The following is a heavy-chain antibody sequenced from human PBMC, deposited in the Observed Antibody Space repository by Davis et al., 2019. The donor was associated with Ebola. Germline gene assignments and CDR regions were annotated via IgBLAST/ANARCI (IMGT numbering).Heavy chain of an antibody. J-gene: IGHJ3*02. CDR3: ASLRRTITGMDDSFDI. CDR1: GYSFTSYW. V-gene: IGHV5-51*01. CDR2: IYTGDSDT. D-gene: IGHD2-8*02. Sequence: GESLKISCKGSGYSFTSYWIGWVRQMPGKGLEWMGIIYTGDSDTRYSPSFRGQVTISADKSTKTAFLQWSSLKASDTAMYYCASLRRTITGMDDSFDIWGQGTMVTVSS.